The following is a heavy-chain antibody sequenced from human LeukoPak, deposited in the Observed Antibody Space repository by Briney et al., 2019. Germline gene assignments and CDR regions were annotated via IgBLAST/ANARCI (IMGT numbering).Heavy chain of an antibody. CDR3: ARDLGYSYGYFDY. CDR1: GYTFTGYY. CDR2: INPNSGGT. J-gene: IGHJ4*02. D-gene: IGHD5-18*01. Sequence: ASVKVSCKASGYTFTGYYMHWVRQAPGQGLEWMGWINPNSGGTNYAQKFQGRVTMTRDTSISTAYMELSRLRSDDTAVYYCARDLGYSYGYFDYWGQGTLVTASS. V-gene: IGHV1-2*02.